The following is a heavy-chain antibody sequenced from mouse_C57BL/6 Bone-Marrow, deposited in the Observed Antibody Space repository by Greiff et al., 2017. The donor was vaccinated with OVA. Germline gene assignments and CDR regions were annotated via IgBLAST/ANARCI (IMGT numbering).Heavy chain of an antibody. V-gene: IGHV1-81*01. CDR2: IYPRSGNT. D-gene: IGHD2-2*01. J-gene: IGHJ3*01. Sequence: QVQLQESGAELARPGASVKLSCKASGYTFTSYGISWVKQRTGQGLEWIGEIYPRSGNTYYNEKLKGKATLTADKSSSTAYMELRILTSEDSAVYFCARGHYGYRAWFAYWGQGTLVTVSA. CDR3: ARGHYGYRAWFAY. CDR1: GYTFTSYG.